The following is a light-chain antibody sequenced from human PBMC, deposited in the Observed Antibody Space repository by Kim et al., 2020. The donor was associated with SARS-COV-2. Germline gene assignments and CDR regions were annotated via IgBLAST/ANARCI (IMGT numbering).Light chain of an antibody. Sequence: QPVLTQPPSASASLGASVTLTCTLSSGYSNYKVDWYQQRPGKGPRFVMRVGTGGIVGSKGDGIPDRFSVLGSGLNRYLTIKNIQEEDESDYHCGADHGSGSNFPSVFGGGTQLTVL. J-gene: IGLJ3*02. CDR3: GADHGSGSNFPSV. V-gene: IGLV9-49*01. CDR2: VGTGGIVG. CDR1: SGYSNYK.